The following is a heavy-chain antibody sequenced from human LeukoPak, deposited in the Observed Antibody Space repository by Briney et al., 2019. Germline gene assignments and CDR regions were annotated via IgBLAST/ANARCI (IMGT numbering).Heavy chain of an antibody. CDR3: ARGSGSGYDNNWFDP. CDR1: GFTFSDYY. D-gene: IGHD5-12*01. CDR2: ISSSGSTI. J-gene: IGHJ5*02. V-gene: IGHV3-11*01. Sequence: TGGSLRLSCAASGFTFSDYYMSWIRQAPGKGLEWVSYISSSGSTIYYADSVKGRFTISRDNAKNSLYLQMNSLRAEDTALYHCARGSGSGYDNNWFDPWGQGTLVTVSS.